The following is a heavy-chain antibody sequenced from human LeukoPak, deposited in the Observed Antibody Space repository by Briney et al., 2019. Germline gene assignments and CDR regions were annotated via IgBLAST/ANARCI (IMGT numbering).Heavy chain of an antibody. CDR1: GFTFSSYE. Sequence: GGFVRLSCAASGFTFSSYEMNWVRQAPGKGLEWVSYISSSGSTIYYADSVKGRFTISRDNAKNSLYLQMNSLRAEDTAVYYCAELGITMIGGVWGKGTTVTISS. D-gene: IGHD3-10*02. CDR3: AELGITMIGGV. CDR2: ISSSGSTI. V-gene: IGHV3-48*03. J-gene: IGHJ6*04.